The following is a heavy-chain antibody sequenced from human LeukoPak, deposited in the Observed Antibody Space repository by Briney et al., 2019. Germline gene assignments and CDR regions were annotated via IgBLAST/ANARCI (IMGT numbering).Heavy chain of an antibody. D-gene: IGHD5-18*01. CDR3: ARGPKYSYGYYYYYYGVDV. V-gene: IGHV4-34*01. Sequence: SETLSLTCAVYGGSFSGYYWSWIRQPPGKGLEWIGEINHSGSTNYNPSLKSRVTISVDTSKNQFSLKLSSVTAADTAVYYCARGPKYSYGYYYYYYGVDVWGQGTTVTVSS. J-gene: IGHJ6*02. CDR2: INHSGST. CDR1: GGSFSGYY.